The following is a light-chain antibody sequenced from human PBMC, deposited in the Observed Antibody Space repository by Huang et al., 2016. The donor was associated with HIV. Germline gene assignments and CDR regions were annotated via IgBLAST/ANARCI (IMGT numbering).Light chain of an antibody. J-gene: IGKJ2*01. V-gene: IGKV1-33*01. CDR2: DAS. CDR1: QDINNY. Sequence: DIQMTQSPSSLSASVGDRVTITCQASQDINNYLNWYQQKPGKAPKLLIDDASNLQTGVPSRFSGSGSGTDFTLTISSLQPEDVATYYCQQYDNRPYTFGQGTKLEI. CDR3: QQYDNRPYT.